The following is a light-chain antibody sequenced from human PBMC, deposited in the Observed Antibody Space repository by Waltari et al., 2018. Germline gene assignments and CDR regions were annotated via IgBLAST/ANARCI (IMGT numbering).Light chain of an antibody. Sequence: QSALTQPPSASGSPGQSVTISCTGTSTDVGVYNSASWYQQHPGKAPKLMIYEVSKRPSGVPDRFSGSKSGNTASLTVSGLQAEDEADYYCSSYAGSDNLIFGGGTKLTVL. V-gene: IGLV2-8*01. CDR2: EVS. J-gene: IGLJ2*01. CDR3: SSYAGSDNLI. CDR1: STDVGVYNS.